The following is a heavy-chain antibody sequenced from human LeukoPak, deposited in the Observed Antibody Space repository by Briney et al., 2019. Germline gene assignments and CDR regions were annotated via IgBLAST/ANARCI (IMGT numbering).Heavy chain of an antibody. CDR1: EFTFSSYW. CDR2: IKQDGSEK. J-gene: IGHJ6*04. Sequence: GGSLRLSCAASEFTFSSYWMSWVRQAPGKGLEWVANIKQDGSEKYYVDSVKGRFTISGDNAKNSLYLQMNSLRAEDTAVYYCARADGDGGYYYYYGMDVWGKGTTVTVSS. D-gene: IGHD4-17*01. CDR3: ARADGDGGYYYYYGMDV. V-gene: IGHV3-7*03.